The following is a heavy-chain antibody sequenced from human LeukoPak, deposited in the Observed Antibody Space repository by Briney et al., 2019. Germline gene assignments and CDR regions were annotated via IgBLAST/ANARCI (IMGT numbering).Heavy chain of an antibody. Sequence: ETLSLTCTVSGDSISSYSYYWAWIRQPPGKGLEWIGSILFRGATYYNPSLKPRIIMSVDTSQNHFSLKLTSVTAADTAVYFCARESGDTRTVNSFDFWGRGTLITVSS. CDR1: GDSISSYSYY. CDR2: ILFRGAT. D-gene: IGHD2-21*01. CDR3: ARESGDTRTVNSFDF. V-gene: IGHV4-39*07. J-gene: IGHJ4*01.